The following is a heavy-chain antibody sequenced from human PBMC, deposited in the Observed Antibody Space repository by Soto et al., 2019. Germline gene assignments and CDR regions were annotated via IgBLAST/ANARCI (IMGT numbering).Heavy chain of an antibody. J-gene: IGHJ4*02. Sequence: PEETLSLTCTVSGGSISSYYWSWIRQPPGKGLEWIGYIYYSGSTNYNPSLKSRVTISVDTSKNQFSLKLSSVTAADTAVYYCARQTAPSGSYFPLFDYWGQGTLVTVSS. D-gene: IGHD1-26*01. CDR1: GGSISSYY. V-gene: IGHV4-59*01. CDR3: ARQTAPSGSYFPLFDY. CDR2: IYYSGST.